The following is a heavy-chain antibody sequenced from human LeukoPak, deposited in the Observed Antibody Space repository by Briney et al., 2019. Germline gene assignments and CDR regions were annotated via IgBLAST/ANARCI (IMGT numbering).Heavy chain of an antibody. J-gene: IGHJ4*02. D-gene: IGHD5-18*01. CDR2: IYPGDSDT. CDR3: ARHQPDTPLGTNFDY. CDR1: GYSFTSYW. Sequence: GQPLKISCKGSGYSFTSYWIGWVRQMPGKGLEWMGIIYPGDSDTRYSPSFQGQVTISGDKSISTTYLQWSSLKASDTAMYYYARHQPDTPLGTNFDYWGQGTLVTVSS. V-gene: IGHV5-51*01.